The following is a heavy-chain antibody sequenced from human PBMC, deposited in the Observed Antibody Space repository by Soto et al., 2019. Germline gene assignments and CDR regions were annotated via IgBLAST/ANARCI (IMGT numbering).Heavy chain of an antibody. Sequence: ASVKVSCKASGYTFTIYYMHCVLQAPGQGLEWMGIINPSGGGTSYAQKFQGRVTMTRDTSTSTVYMELSSLRSEDTAVYYCARGGQLRYLDWLLDYSGQGTLVIVS. J-gene: IGHJ4*02. D-gene: IGHD3-9*01. CDR3: ARGGQLRYLDWLLDY. CDR1: GYTFTIYY. CDR2: INPSGGGT. V-gene: IGHV1-46*01.